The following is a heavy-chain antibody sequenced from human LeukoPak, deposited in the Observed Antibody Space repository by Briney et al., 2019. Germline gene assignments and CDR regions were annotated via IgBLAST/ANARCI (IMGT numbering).Heavy chain of an antibody. D-gene: IGHD1-26*01. CDR2: IYTSGST. Sequence: SETLSLTCTVSGGSISSGSYYWSWIRQPAGKGLEWIGRIYTSGSTNYNPSLKSRVTISVDTSKNQFSLKLSSVTAADTAVYYCAREGNSGSYYYWGQGTLVTVSS. CDR1: GGSISSGSYY. CDR3: AREGNSGSYYY. V-gene: IGHV4-61*02. J-gene: IGHJ4*02.